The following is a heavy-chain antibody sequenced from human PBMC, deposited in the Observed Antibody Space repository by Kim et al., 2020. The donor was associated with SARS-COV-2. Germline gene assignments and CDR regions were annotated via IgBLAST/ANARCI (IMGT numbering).Heavy chain of an antibody. V-gene: IGHV3-20*01. Sequence: GGSLRLSCAASGFTFDDYGMSWVRQAPGKGLEWVSGINWNGGSTGYADSVKGRFTISRDNAKNSLYLQMNSLRAEDTALYHCARDSRGSSWYEDSGYYYGMDVWGQGTTVTVSS. J-gene: IGHJ6*02. D-gene: IGHD6-13*01. CDR2: INWNGGST. CDR1: GFTFDDYG. CDR3: ARDSRGSSWYEDSGYYYGMDV.